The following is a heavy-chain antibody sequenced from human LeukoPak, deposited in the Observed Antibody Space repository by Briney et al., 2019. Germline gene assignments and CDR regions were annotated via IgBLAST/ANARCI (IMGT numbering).Heavy chain of an antibody. Sequence: PSETLSLTCTVSGGSISSYYWSWIRQPPGKGLEWIGYIYYSGSTNYNPSLKSRVTISVDTSKNQFSLKLSSVTAADTAVYYCAARGSSPSEFPDYWGQGTLVTVSS. J-gene: IGHJ4*02. CDR1: GGSISSYY. CDR2: IYYSGST. CDR3: AARGSSPSEFPDY. D-gene: IGHD2-2*01. V-gene: IGHV4-59*01.